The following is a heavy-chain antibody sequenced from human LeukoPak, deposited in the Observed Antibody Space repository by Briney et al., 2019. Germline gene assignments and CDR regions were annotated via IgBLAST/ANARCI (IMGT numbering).Heavy chain of an antibody. CDR3: AREEVGANNY. J-gene: IGHJ4*02. CDR2: IKQDGSEK. V-gene: IGHV3-7*01. D-gene: IGHD1-26*01. CDR1: GFTFSSYS. Sequence: PGGSLRLSCAASGFTFSSYSMSWVRQAPGKGLEWVANIKQDGSEKYYVDSVKGRFTISRDNAKNSLYLQMNSLRAEDTAVYYCAREEVGANNYWGQGTLVTVSS.